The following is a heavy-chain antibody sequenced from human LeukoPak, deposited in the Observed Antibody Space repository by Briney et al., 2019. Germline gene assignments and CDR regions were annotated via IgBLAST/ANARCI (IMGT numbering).Heavy chain of an antibody. V-gene: IGHV2-5*02. Sequence: SGPTPVNPIETLTLTCTFSGFSLSTSGVGVGWIRQPPGKALEWLALIYWDDDKRYSPSLKSRLTITKVTSTNQVVLAMTNMDPVDTGTYYCAHRRGGYNWNHGDFDYWGRGTLVTVSS. CDR1: GFSLSTSGVG. D-gene: IGHD1-14*01. CDR2: IYWDDDK. CDR3: AHRRGGYNWNHGDFDY. J-gene: IGHJ4*02.